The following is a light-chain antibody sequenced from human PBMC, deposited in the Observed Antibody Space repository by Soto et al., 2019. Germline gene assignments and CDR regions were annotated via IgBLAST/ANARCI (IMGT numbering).Light chain of an antibody. J-gene: IGLJ1*01. CDR1: SSDVGRYNT. CDR3: NSPRVNHLYV. Sequence: QPVLTQPASVSGSPGQTITISCTGTSSDVGRYNTVSWYQHHPGKAPKLIIYEVTHRPAGISDRFSASKSGNTASLTISGLQAEDEADYYCNSPRVNHLYVFGTGTKVTVL. V-gene: IGLV2-14*01. CDR2: EVT.